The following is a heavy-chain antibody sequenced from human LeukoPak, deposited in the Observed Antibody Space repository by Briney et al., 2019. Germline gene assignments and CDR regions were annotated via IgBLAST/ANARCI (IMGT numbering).Heavy chain of an antibody. Sequence: SETLSLTCTVSGGSMSSYYWNWVWQPPGKGLEWIGNIYSSGNTDYNPSLKSRVTISLDTSKFQFSLRLNSVTAADTAVYYCARADPNASGYFYRFNWFDPWGQGTLVTVSS. V-gene: IGHV4-59*01. J-gene: IGHJ5*02. CDR3: ARADPNASGYFYRFNWFDP. CDR1: GGSMSSYY. D-gene: IGHD3-10*01. CDR2: IYSSGNT.